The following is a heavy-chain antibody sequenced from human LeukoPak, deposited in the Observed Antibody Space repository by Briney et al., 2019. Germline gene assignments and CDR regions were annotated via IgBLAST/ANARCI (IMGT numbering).Heavy chain of an antibody. Sequence: SETLSLTCTVSGGSISSYYWSWIRQPAGKGLEWIGRIDTSGNTNYKPSLKSRVTMSVDTSKKQFSLKLTSVTAADTAIYYCATEYCASSSCRFDSWGQGTLVTVSS. J-gene: IGHJ4*02. CDR2: IDTSGNT. V-gene: IGHV4-4*07. D-gene: IGHD2-2*01. CDR3: ATEYCASSSCRFDS. CDR1: GGSISSYY.